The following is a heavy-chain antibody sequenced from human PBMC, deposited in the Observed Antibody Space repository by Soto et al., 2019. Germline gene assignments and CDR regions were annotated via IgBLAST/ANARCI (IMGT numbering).Heavy chain of an antibody. CDR2: INHSGST. V-gene: IGHV4-34*01. D-gene: IGHD3-16*01. CDR3: ARETGFPRGSYYYYYGMDV. J-gene: IGHJ6*02. CDR1: GGSFSGYY. Sequence: QVQLQQWGAGLLKASETLSLTCAVYGGSFSGYYWSWIRQPPGKGLEWIGEINHSGSTNYNPSLKSRVTISVDTSKNQFSLKLSSVTAADTAVYYCARETGFPRGSYYYYYGMDVWGQGTTVTASS.